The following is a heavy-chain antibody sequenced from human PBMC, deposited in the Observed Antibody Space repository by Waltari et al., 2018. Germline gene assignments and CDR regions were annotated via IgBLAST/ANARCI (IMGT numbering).Heavy chain of an antibody. Sequence: QVQLVQSGAEVKKPGASVKVSCKVSGYTLTELSMHWVRQAPGKGLEWMGGFDPEDGETIYAQKFQGRVTMTEDTSTDTAYMELSSLRSEDTAVYYCATARYYYDSSGYYSRPFQHWGQGTLVTVSS. CDR1: GYTLTELS. CDR2: FDPEDGET. J-gene: IGHJ1*01. D-gene: IGHD3-22*01. CDR3: ATARYYYDSSGYYSRPFQH. V-gene: IGHV1-24*01.